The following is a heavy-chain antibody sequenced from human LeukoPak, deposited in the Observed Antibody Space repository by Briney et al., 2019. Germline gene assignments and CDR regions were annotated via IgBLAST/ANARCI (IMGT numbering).Heavy chain of an antibody. J-gene: IGHJ5*02. V-gene: IGHV4-59*08. Sequence: PSETLSLTCSVSGDSMSGYYWSWIRQPPGKGLEWIGYMYYSGTTSYNPSLKSRVTSSTDTSKNHFSLKSYSVTAADTGVYYCARHDNYPGFGRGFDPWGQGFLVTVTS. CDR2: MYYSGTT. D-gene: IGHD3-10*01. CDR1: GDSMSGYY. CDR3: ARHDNYPGFGRGFDP.